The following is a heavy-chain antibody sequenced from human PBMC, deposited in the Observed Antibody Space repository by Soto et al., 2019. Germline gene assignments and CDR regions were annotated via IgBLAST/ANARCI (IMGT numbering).Heavy chain of an antibody. CDR2: IHYSGNT. D-gene: IGHD3-3*01. CDR3: ARVYYDFWSDSYYYYMDV. CDR1: GGSISSRY. V-gene: IGHV4-59*11. Sequence: SETLSLTCTVSGGSISSRYWSWIRQPPGKGLEWIGYIHYSGNTNYNASLKSRVTMSVDTSRNQVSLKLSSVTAADTALYYCARVYYDFWSDSYYYYMDVWGKGTTVTVSS. J-gene: IGHJ6*03.